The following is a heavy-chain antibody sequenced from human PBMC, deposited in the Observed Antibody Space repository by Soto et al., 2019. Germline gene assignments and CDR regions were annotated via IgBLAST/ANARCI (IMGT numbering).Heavy chain of an antibody. V-gene: IGHV3-23*01. CDR3: AKFFVETGSNSGWPWSFHY. CDR2: ISGSGGTT. J-gene: IGHJ4*02. D-gene: IGHD6-25*01. Sequence: EVELLESGGGLVQPGRSLRLSCAASGFTFSNYAMSWVRQAPGQGLHWVAAISGSGGTTYYADSVKGRFTISRDNSKNTLFLQMNSLRAEDAAVYYCAKFFVETGSNSGWPWSFHYRGQGTLITVSS. CDR1: GFTFSNYA.